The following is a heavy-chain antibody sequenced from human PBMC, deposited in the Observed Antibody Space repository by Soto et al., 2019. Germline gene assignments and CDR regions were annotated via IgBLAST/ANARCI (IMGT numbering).Heavy chain of an antibody. CDR1: GYTFTSYG. D-gene: IGHD3-10*01. J-gene: IGHJ6*02. V-gene: IGHV1-18*01. Sequence: GASVKVSCKASGYTFTSYGISWVRQAPGQGLEWMGWISAYNGNTNYAQKLQGRVTMTTDTSTSTAYMELRSLRSNDTAVYYCARGSPMVRGVISYYYYGMDVWGQGTTVTVS. CDR2: ISAYNGNT. CDR3: ARGSPMVRGVISYYYYGMDV.